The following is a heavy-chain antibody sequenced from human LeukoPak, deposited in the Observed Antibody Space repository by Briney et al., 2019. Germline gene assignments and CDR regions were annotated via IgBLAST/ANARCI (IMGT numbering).Heavy chain of an antibody. CDR3: AKMGRITMVRGVTIRHYYFDY. D-gene: IGHD3-10*01. Sequence: GGSLRLSCAASGFTFSSYGMHWVRQAPGKGLEWVAVISYDGSNKYYADSVKGRFTISRDNSKNALYLQMNSLRAEDTAVYYCAKMGRITMVRGVTIRHYYFDYWGQGTLVTVSS. CDR1: GFTFSSYG. CDR2: ISYDGSNK. V-gene: IGHV3-30*18. J-gene: IGHJ4*02.